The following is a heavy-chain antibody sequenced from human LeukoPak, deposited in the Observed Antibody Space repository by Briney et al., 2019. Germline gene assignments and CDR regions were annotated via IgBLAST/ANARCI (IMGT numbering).Heavy chain of an antibody. J-gene: IGHJ4*02. CDR2: MNPNSGNT. CDR1: GYTFTSYD. V-gene: IGHV1-8*01. Sequence: ASVKVSCKASGYTFTSYDINWVRQATGQGLEWMGWMNPNSGNTGYAQKLQGRVTMTTDTSTSTAYMELRSLRSDDTAVYYCARQNPDYYDSSGYTYWGQGTLVTVSS. D-gene: IGHD3-22*01. CDR3: ARQNPDYYDSSGYTY.